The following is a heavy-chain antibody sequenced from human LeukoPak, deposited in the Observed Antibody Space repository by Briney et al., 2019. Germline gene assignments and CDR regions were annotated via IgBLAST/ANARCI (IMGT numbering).Heavy chain of an antibody. Sequence: SETLSLTFAVYGGSFSGYYWSWIRQPPGKGLEWIGEINHSGSTNYNPSLKSRVTISVDTSKNQFSLKLSSVTAADTAVYYCARAVVDFDSSGYYCDYWGQGTLVTVSS. CDR1: GGSFSGYY. J-gene: IGHJ4*02. V-gene: IGHV4-34*01. CDR2: INHSGST. D-gene: IGHD3-22*01. CDR3: ARAVVDFDSSGYYCDY.